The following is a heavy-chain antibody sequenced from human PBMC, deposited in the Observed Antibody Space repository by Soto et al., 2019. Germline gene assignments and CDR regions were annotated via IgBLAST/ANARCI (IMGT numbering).Heavy chain of an antibody. CDR3: SRAGILTTPYYLDY. D-gene: IGHD4-4*01. CDR2: IRNKRNSYTT. J-gene: IGHJ4*01. CDR1: GFTFSDHY. V-gene: IGHV3-72*01. Sequence: EVQLVESGGGLIQPGRSLRLSCAAFGFTFSDHYMDWVRQAPGKGLEWVCRIRNKRNSYTTEYAASVKGRFTISRDDSQNSLFLQMNSLTTEDTAVYYCSRAGILTTPYYLDYWGQGTLVTVSS.